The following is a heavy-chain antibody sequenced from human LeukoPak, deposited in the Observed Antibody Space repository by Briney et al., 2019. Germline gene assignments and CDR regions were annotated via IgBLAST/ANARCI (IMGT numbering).Heavy chain of an antibody. CDR1: GYTFTGHY. V-gene: IGHV1-69*06. CDR2: IIPIFGTA. CDR3: ARDNEYDSSGYLLGLASYLDY. Sequence: GASVKVSCKASGYTFTGHYMHWVRQAPGQGLEWMGGIIPIFGTANYAQKFQGRVTITADKSTSTAYMELSSLRSEDTAVYYCARDNEYDSSGYLLGLASYLDYWGQGTLVTVSS. D-gene: IGHD3-22*01. J-gene: IGHJ4*02.